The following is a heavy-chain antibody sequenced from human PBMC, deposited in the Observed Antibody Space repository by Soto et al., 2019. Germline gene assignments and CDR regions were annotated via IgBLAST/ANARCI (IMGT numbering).Heavy chain of an antibody. Sequence: GGSLRLSCAASGFTFSSYSMNWVRQAPGKGLEWVSSISSSSSYIYYADSVKGRFTISRDNAKNSLYLQMNSLRAEDTAVYYCARDGITIFGVVSYGMDVWGQGTTVTVSS. D-gene: IGHD3-3*01. V-gene: IGHV3-21*01. CDR3: ARDGITIFGVVSYGMDV. J-gene: IGHJ6*02. CDR2: ISSSSSYI. CDR1: GFTFSSYS.